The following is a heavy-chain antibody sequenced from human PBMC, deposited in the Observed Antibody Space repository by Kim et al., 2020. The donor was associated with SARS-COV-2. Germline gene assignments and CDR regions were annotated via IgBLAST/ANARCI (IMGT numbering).Heavy chain of an antibody. CDR3: ARDLGDQDGLYYYDSSGYYSRDY. CDR1: GFTFSSYG. D-gene: IGHD3-22*01. CDR2: IWYDGSNK. V-gene: IGHV3-33*01. J-gene: IGHJ4*02. Sequence: GGSLRLSCAASGFTFSSYGMHWVRQAPGKGLEWVAVIWYDGSNKYYADSVKGRFTISRDNSKNTLYLQMNSLRAEDTAVYYCARDLGDQDGLYYYDSSGYYSRDYWGQGTLVTVSS.